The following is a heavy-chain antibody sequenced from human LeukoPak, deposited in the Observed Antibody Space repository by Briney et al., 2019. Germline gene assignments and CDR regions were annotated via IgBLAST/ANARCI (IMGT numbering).Heavy chain of an antibody. J-gene: IGHJ5*02. Sequence: SETLSLTCAVYGGSFSGYYWSWIRQPPGKGLKWIGEINHSGSTNYNPSLKSRVTISVDTSKNQFSLKLSSVTAADTAVYYCARRVGSILTGSNWFDPWGQGTLVTVSS. CDR3: ARRVGSILTGSNWFDP. CDR1: GGSFSGYY. V-gene: IGHV4-34*01. D-gene: IGHD3-9*01. CDR2: INHSGST.